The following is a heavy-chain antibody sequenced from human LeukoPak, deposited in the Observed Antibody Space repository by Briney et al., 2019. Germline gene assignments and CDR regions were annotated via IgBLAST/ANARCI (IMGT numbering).Heavy chain of an antibody. D-gene: IGHD3-10*01. CDR2: MNPNSGNT. V-gene: IGHV1-8*01. CDR1: GYTFTSYD. CDR3: ARDRGTMVRGVIINY. Sequence: ASVKVSYKASGYTFTSYDINWVRQATGQGLEWMGWMNPNSGNTGYAQKFQGRVTMTRDTSISTAYMELSRLRSDDTAVYYCARDRGTMVRGVIINYWGQGTLVTVPS. J-gene: IGHJ4*02.